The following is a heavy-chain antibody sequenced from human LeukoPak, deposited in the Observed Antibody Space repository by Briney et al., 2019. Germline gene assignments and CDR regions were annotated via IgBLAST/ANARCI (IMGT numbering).Heavy chain of an antibody. CDR2: IANGRT. D-gene: IGHD3-10*01. V-gene: IGHV4-59*13. CDR1: GDAISTYY. CDR3: ARDKAHTYGYYFDP. Sequence: SETLSLTCTVSGDAISTYYWNWIRQTPGKGLQWIGHIANGRTDYNPSLKSRVFISVETSKNQISLKLTSVTAADTALYFCARDKAHTYGYYFDPWGQGTQVLVSS. J-gene: IGHJ4*02.